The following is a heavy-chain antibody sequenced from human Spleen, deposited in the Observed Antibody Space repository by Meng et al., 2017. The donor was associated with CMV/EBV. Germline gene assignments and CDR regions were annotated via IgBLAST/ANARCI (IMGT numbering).Heavy chain of an antibody. V-gene: IGHV1-3*02. Sequence: ASGKVSCKASGYTFTSYAMHWVRQAPGQRLEWMGWSNAGNGKTKYSQEFQGRVTITRDTSASTAYMELSSLRSEYMAVYYCARGRPYGMDVWGQGTTVTVSS. CDR3: ARGRPYGMDV. J-gene: IGHJ6*02. CDR1: GYTFTSYA. CDR2: SNAGNGKT.